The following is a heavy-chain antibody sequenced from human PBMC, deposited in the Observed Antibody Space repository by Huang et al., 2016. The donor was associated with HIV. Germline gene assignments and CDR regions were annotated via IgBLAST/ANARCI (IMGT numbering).Heavy chain of an antibody. J-gene: IGHJ4*02. D-gene: IGHD6-19*01. Sequence: LQESGPRLVRPAETLSATCNVADVSVVSGSYFWAWIRRAPGKGLVWIGSFYYNSGSYYNPSLKGRVTISRRASSSQLSLRLTSETAADSATYFCARQWGRVAGCLNWYPYYFDCWGRGHFVAVSS. V-gene: IGHV4-39*01. CDR1: DVSVVSGSYF. CDR3: ARQWGRVAGCLNWYPYYFDC. CDR2: FYYNSGS.